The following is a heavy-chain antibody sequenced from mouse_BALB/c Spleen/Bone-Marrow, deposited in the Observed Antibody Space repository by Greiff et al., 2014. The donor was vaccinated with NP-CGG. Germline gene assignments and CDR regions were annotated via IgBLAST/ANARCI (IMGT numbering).Heavy chain of an antibody. CDR3: VRDGDYRYAWFSY. V-gene: IGHV5-4*02. CDR1: GFTFRDYY. D-gene: IGHD2-14*01. CDR2: ISDGGTYT. J-gene: IGHJ3*01. Sequence: EVQLQQSGGGLAKPGGSLKLSCAASGFTFRDYYMYWVRQTPEKRLEWVATISDGGTYTYYSDSVKGRFTISRDKAKNNLYLQMTNLMSEDTAMYRCVRDGDYRYAWFSYWGQGTLVTVSA.